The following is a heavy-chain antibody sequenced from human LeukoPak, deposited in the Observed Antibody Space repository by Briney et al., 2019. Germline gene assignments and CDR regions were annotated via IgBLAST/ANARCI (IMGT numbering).Heavy chain of an antibody. V-gene: IGHV3-30*02. Sequence: GGSLRLSCAASGFTFSSYGMHWVRQAPGKGLEWVAFIRYDGSNKYYADSVKGRFTISRDNSKNTLYLQMNSLRAEDTAVYYCARVFSSTWYLGIDYWGQGTLVTVSS. J-gene: IGHJ4*02. D-gene: IGHD6-13*01. CDR1: GFTFSSYG. CDR3: ARVFSSTWYLGIDY. CDR2: IRYDGSNK.